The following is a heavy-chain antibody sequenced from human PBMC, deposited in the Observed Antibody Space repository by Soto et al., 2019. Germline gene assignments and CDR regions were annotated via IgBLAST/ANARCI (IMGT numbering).Heavy chain of an antibody. D-gene: IGHD3-9*01. CDR2: FDPEDGET. CDR1: GYTLTELS. J-gene: IGHJ4*02. V-gene: IGHV1-24*01. Sequence: ASVKVSCKVSGYTLTELSMHWVRQAPGKGLEWMGGFDPEDGETIYAQKFQGRVTMTEDTSTDTAYMELSSLRSEDTAVYYCATAVVRYFDCLLPYYFDDWAQRTLVTVSS. CDR3: ATAVVRYFDCLLPYYFDD.